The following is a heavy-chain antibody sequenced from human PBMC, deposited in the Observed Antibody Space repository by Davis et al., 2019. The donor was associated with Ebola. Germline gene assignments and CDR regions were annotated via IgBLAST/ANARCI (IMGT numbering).Heavy chain of an antibody. CDR3: ARQRSWYNGMDV. CDR2: IYPGDSDT. CDR1: GYSFTSFW. V-gene: IGHV5-51*01. D-gene: IGHD6-13*01. Sequence: KVSCKASGYSFTSFWIGWVRQPPGQGLEWMGIIYPGDSDTRYSPSFQGQVTISADKSISTAYLQWSSLKASDTAMYYCARQRSWYNGMDVWGQGTTVTVSS. J-gene: IGHJ6*02.